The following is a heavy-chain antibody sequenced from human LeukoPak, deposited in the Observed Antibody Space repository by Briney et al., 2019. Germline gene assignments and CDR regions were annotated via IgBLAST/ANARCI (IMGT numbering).Heavy chain of an antibody. CDR1: VFTVSSNY. D-gene: IGHD4-23*01. CDR2: LNSGGTT. Sequence: PGGSLRLSCAASVFTVSSNYMTWVRQAPGKGLEWVSSLNSGGTTYYADSMKGRFTISRDNSKNTLYLQMNSLRAEDTAVYYCARANVGGYSGFDYWGQGTLVTVSS. CDR3: ARANVGGYSGFDY. J-gene: IGHJ4*02. V-gene: IGHV3-53*01.